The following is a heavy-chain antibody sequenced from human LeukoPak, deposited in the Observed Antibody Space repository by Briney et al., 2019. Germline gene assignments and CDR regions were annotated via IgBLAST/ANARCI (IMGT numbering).Heavy chain of an antibody. J-gene: IGHJ6*02. CDR1: GASISSTSYY. V-gene: IGHV4-39*07. CDR3: ARWSYYYYGMDV. CDR2: ISYSGTT. Sequence: PSETLSLTCSVSGASISSTSYYWGWIRRPPGKGLEWIGSISYSGTTFYSPSLESRVTISVDRSKNQFSLKLSSVTAADTAVYYCARWSYYYYGMDVWGQGTTVTVSS. D-gene: IGHD2-15*01.